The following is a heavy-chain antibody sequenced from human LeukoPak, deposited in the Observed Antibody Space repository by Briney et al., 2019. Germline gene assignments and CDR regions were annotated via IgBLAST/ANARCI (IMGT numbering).Heavy chain of an antibody. D-gene: IGHD3-10*01. V-gene: IGHV4-39*01. CDR3: ARQDGSGSYYKMRLDY. CDR1: GGSISSSYY. J-gene: IGHJ4*02. CDR2: IYHSGST. Sequence: SETLSLTCTLSGGSISSSYYWGWIRQPPGKGLEWIGNIYHSGSTYYNPSLKSRVTISVDTSKNQFSLKLSSGTAADTAVYYCARQDGSGSYYKMRLDYGGQGTLVTVSA.